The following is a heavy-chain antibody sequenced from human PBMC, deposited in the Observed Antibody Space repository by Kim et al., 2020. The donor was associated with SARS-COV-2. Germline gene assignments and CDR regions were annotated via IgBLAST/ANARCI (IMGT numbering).Heavy chain of an antibody. D-gene: IGHD1-20*01. V-gene: IGHV4-34*01. Sequence: SETLSLTCAVYGGSFSGYYWSWIRQPPGKGLEWIGEINHSGSTNYNPSLKSRVTISVDTSKNQFSLKLSSVTAADTAVYYCARIGAYLPYNWNQQAVVGWFDPWGQGTLVTVSS. CDR2: INHSGST. CDR1: GGSFSGYY. CDR3: ARIGAYLPYNWNQQAVVGWFDP. J-gene: IGHJ5*02.